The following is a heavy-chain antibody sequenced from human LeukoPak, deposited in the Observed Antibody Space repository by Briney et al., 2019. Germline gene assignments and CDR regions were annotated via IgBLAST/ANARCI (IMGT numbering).Heavy chain of an antibody. Sequence: PSETLSLTCTVSGGSISSGDYYWSWIRQPPGKGLEWIGYIYYSGSTYYNPSLKSRVTISVDTSKNQFSLKLSSVTAADTAVYYCARGDSSSWWYYFDYWGQGTLVTVSS. CDR3: ARGDSSSWWYYFDY. CDR1: GGSISSGDYY. CDR2: IYYSGST. V-gene: IGHV4-30-4*01. D-gene: IGHD6-13*01. J-gene: IGHJ4*02.